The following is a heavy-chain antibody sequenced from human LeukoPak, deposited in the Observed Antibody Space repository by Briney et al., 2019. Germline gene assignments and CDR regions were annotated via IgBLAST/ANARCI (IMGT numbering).Heavy chain of an antibody. J-gene: IGHJ4*02. CDR2: IGVYYGST. Sequence: GASVKVSCKASGYSFTSYGISWVRQAPGQGLEWMGGIGVYYGSTDYAQKVQGRVTMTTDTSTSTAYMELRSLRSDDTAVYYCARGGYSSGWYGARTYYFDYWGQGTLVTVSS. CDR1: GYSFTSYG. CDR3: ARGGYSSGWYGARTYYFDY. V-gene: IGHV1-18*01. D-gene: IGHD6-19*01.